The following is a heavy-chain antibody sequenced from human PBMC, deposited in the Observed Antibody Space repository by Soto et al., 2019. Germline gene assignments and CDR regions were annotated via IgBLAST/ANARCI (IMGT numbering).Heavy chain of an antibody. CDR1: GYTFTSYV. D-gene: IGHD3-16*02. CDR3: ALAGGVWGSFRYFDY. J-gene: IGHJ4*02. V-gene: IGHV1-18*04. Sequence: QVQLVQSGVEVQKPGASVKVSCKASGYTFTSYVINWFRQAPGQGLEWMEWISPYNGNTNYGQKLQGRVTMTTDTSTSIAYMELRSLRSDGTAVDYCALAGGVWGSFRYFDYWGQGTLVTVSS. CDR2: ISPYNGNT.